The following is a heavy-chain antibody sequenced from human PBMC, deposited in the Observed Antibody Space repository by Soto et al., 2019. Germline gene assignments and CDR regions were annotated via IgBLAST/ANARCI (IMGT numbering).Heavy chain of an antibody. CDR2: ISAYNGNT. CDR3: ARDREYYDSSGYYDPAAYDAFDI. V-gene: IGHV1-18*01. CDR1: GYTFTSYG. Sequence: ASVKVSCKASGYTFTSYGISWVRQAPGQGLERMGWISAYNGNTNYAQKLQGRVTMTTDTSTSTAYMELRSLRSDDTAVYYCARDREYYDSSGYYDPAAYDAFDIWGQGTMVTLSS. D-gene: IGHD3-22*01. J-gene: IGHJ3*02.